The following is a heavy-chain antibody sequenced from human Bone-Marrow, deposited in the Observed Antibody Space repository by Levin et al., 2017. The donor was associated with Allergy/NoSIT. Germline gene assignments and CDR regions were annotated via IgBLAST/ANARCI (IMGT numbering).Heavy chain of an antibody. CDR3: ARHRDSGYCSSTSCYDHNNWFDP. CDR2: IYYSGST. Sequence: SQTLSLTCTVSGGSISSSSYYWGWIRQPPGKGLEWIGSIYYSGSTYYNPSLKSRVTISVDTSKNQFSLKLSSVTAADTAVYYCARHRDSGYCSSTSCYDHNNWFDPWGQGTLVTVSS. D-gene: IGHD2-2*01. CDR1: GGSISSSSYY. J-gene: IGHJ5*02. V-gene: IGHV4-39*01.